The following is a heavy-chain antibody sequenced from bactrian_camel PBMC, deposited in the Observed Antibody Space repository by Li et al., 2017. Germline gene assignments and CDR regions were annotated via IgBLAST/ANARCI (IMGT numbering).Heavy chain of an antibody. Sequence: VQLVESGGGLVQPGGSLTLSCAASGFTFSSYSMGWVRQAPGKGLEWVSGVASGGGTAWYADSVKGRFTISRDNAKNTVYLQLSSLKTEDMAVYYCAKADSGPNYWGQGTQVTVS. CDR2: VASGGGTA. V-gene: IGHV3S40*01. CDR3: AKADSGPNY. J-gene: IGHJ4*01. CDR1: GFTFSSYS. D-gene: IGHD6*01.